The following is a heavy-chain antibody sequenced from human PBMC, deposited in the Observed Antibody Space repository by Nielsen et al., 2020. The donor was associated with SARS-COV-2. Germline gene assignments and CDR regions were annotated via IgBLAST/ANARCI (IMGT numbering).Heavy chain of an antibody. Sequence: ASVKVSCKASGYTFTSYGISWVRQAPGQGLEWMGWISAYNGNTNYAQKLQGRVTMTTDTSTSTAYMELRSLRSDDTAVYYCARGIQYCSSTSCYFRPYYYYMDVWGNGTTVTVSS. V-gene: IGHV1-18*04. CDR2: ISAYNGNT. D-gene: IGHD2-2*01. J-gene: IGHJ6*03. CDR1: GYTFTSYG. CDR3: ARGIQYCSSTSCYFRPYYYYMDV.